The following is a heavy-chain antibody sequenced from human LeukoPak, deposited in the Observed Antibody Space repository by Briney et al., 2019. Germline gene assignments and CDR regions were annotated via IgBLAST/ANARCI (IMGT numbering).Heavy chain of an antibody. CDR2: ICYSGST. Sequence: PSETLSLTCTVSGGSISSYYWSWIRQPPGKGLEWIGYICYSGSTNYNPSLKSRVTISVDTSKNQFSLKLSSVTAADTAVYYCARGGTVTTSHWGQGTLVTVSS. D-gene: IGHD4-17*01. J-gene: IGHJ4*02. CDR1: GGSISSYY. CDR3: ARGGTVTTSH. V-gene: IGHV4-59*01.